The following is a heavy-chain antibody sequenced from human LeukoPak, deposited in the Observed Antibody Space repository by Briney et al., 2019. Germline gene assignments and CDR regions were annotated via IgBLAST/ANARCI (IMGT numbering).Heavy chain of an antibody. V-gene: IGHV3-53*01. CDR1: GFTFSSNY. CDR3: AREETAGTFDY. J-gene: IGHJ4*02. D-gene: IGHD6-13*01. CDR2: IYSGGST. Sequence: GGSLRLSCAASGFTFSSNYMSWVRQAPGKGLEWVSVIYSGGSTYYADSVKGRFTISRDNSKNTLYLQMNSLRAEDTAVYYCAREETAGTFDYWGQGTLVTVSS.